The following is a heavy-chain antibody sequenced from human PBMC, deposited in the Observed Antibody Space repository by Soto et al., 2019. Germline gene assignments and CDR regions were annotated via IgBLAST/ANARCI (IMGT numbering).Heavy chain of an antibody. CDR1: GFTFSSYS. D-gene: IGHD6-6*01. J-gene: IGHJ4*02. Sequence: GGSLRLSCAASGFTFSSYSMNWVRQAPGKGLEWVSSISSSSSYIYYADSVKGRFTISRDNAKNSLYLQMNSLRAEDTAVYYCARVRGSSSLGLGFGYWGQGTLVTVSS. CDR2: ISSSSSYI. CDR3: ARVRGSSSLGLGFGY. V-gene: IGHV3-21*01.